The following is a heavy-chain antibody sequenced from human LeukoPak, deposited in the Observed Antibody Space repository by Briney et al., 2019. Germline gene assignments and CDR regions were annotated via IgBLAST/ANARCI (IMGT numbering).Heavy chain of an antibody. Sequence: SGGSLRLSCAASGFTFSSYTMNWVRQAPGKGLEWVAVISYDGSNKYYADSVKGRFTISRDNSKNTLYLQMNSLRAEDTAVYYCAKGEDFDYWGQGTLVTVSS. V-gene: IGHV3-30*18. CDR1: GFTFSSYT. CDR2: ISYDGSNK. J-gene: IGHJ4*02. CDR3: AKGEDFDY.